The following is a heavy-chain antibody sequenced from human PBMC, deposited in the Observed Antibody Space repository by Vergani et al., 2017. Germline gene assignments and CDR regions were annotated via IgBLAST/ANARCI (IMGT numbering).Heavy chain of an antibody. J-gene: IGHJ6*02. CDR3: TAAHRYCCDGSCYWLRDHHYYGMDV. Sequence: EGQLVESGGDIVKPGGSLRRSCVAFGFSFRNARMNWVRRTPGKGMEWVGRIKSTFDRGTTDYAAAVNGRFTISRDDSKNTLFLQMNGLKTEDIGVYYCTAAHRYCCDGSCYWLRDHHYYGMDVWGQGTTVTVSS. D-gene: IGHD2-21*01. CDR2: IKSTFDRGTT. CDR1: GFSFRNAR. V-gene: IGHV3-15*07.